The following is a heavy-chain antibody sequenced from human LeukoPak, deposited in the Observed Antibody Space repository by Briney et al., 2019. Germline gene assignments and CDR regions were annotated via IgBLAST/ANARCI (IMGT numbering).Heavy chain of an antibody. CDR2: IRFDGSNK. Sequence: GGSLRLSCTTSGFSFSVYGMHWVRLAPGKGLEWVAFIRFDGSNKYYAESVKGRFTISRDNSKNTMYLQMNSLRTEDTAVYYCAKDFTTRGYFDSWGQGTLVTVSS. J-gene: IGHJ4*02. D-gene: IGHD3-3*01. CDR3: AKDFTTRGYFDS. V-gene: IGHV3-30*02. CDR1: GFSFSVYG.